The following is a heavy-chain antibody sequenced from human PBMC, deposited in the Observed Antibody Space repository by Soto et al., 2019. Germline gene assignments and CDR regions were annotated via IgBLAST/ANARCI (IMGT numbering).Heavy chain of an antibody. J-gene: IGHJ4*02. Sequence: PGESLKISCKGSGYSFTSYWIGWVRQMPGKGLEWMGIIYPGDSDTRYSPSFQGQVTISADKSISTAYLQWSSLKASDTAMYYCARRPSWYSSSSNSGFDYWGQGTLVTVSS. CDR1: GYSFTSYW. D-gene: IGHD6-6*01. CDR2: IYPGDSDT. V-gene: IGHV5-51*01. CDR3: ARRPSWYSSSSNSGFDY.